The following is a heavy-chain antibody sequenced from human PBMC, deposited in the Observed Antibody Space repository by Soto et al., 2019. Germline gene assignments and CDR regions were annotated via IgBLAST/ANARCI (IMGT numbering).Heavy chain of an antibody. CDR1: GGTFSSYT. V-gene: IGHV1-69*02. D-gene: IGHD6-6*01. J-gene: IGHJ6*03. CDR2: IMPILGIA. CDR3: ARQYSSSSVYYYYMDV. Sequence: QVQLVQSGAEVKKPGSSVKVSCKASGGTFSSYTISWVRQAPGQGLEWMGRIMPILGIANYAQKFQGRVTITADKSTSTAYMELSSLRSEDTAVYYCARQYSSSSVYYYYMDVWGKGTTVTVSS.